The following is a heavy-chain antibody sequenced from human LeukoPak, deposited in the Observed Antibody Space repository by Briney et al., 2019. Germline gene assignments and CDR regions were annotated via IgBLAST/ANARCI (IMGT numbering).Heavy chain of an antibody. V-gene: IGHV4-30-4*08. CDR2: IYYSGST. CDR3: ARGSGSYFPGPP. J-gene: IGHJ5*02. CDR1: GGSISSSSYY. Sequence: PSETLSLTCTVSGGSISSSSYYWGWIRQPPGKGLEWIGYIYYSGSTYYNPSLKSRVTISVDTSKNQFSLKLSSVTAADTAVYYCARGSGSYFPGPPWGQGTLVTVSS. D-gene: IGHD3-10*01.